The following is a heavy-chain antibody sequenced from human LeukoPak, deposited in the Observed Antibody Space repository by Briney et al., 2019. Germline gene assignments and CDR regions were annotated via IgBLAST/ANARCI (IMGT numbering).Heavy chain of an antibody. CDR3: ARRDDAFDI. CDR2: IYYSGST. J-gene: IGHJ3*02. Sequence: SETLSLTCTVSGGSISSYYWSWIRQPPGKGLEWIGYIYYSGSTNYNPSLKSRVAISVDTSKNQFSLKLSSVTAADTAVYYCARRDDAFDIWGQGTMVTVSS. V-gene: IGHV4-59*08. CDR1: GGSISSYY.